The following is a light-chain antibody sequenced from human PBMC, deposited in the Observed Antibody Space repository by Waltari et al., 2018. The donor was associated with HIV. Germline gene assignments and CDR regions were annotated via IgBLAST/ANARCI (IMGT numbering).Light chain of an antibody. V-gene: IGKV3-20*01. CDR3: QQYIGSPRT. J-gene: IGKJ1*01. CDR2: GAS. CDR1: QTISSTY. Sequence: EIALTQSPGTLSLSPGERATLPCRASQTISSTYLAWYQQKPGQAPRLPIYGASSRATGIPDRFSGSGSGTDFTLTISSLEPEDCAVYYCQQYIGSPRTFGQGTKVELK.